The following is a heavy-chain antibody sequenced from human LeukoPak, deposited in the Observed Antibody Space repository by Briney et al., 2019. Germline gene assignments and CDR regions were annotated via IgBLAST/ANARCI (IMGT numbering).Heavy chain of an antibody. CDR1: GGTFSSYA. Sequence: SVKVSCKASGGTFSSYAISWVRQAPGQGLEWMGGIIPIFGTANYAQKFQGRVTITADESTSTAYMELSSLRSEDTAVYYCARPSTVVTGSFDYWGQGTLVTVSS. CDR3: ARPSTVVTGSFDY. CDR2: IIPIFGTA. D-gene: IGHD4-23*01. V-gene: IGHV1-69*13. J-gene: IGHJ4*02.